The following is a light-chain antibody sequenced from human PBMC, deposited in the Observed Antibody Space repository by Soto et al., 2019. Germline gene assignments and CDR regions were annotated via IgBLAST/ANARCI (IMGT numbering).Light chain of an antibody. CDR2: EVS. J-gene: IGLJ1*01. CDR3: SSYSISTAYL. CDR1: SSDVGGYDY. V-gene: IGLV2-14*01. Sequence: QTVLTQPASVSGSHGQSITIYCTGTSSDVGGYDYVSWYQLHPGKAPKLMIFEVSNRPSGVSYRFSGSKSGNTASLTISGPQAEDEADYFCSSYSISTAYLFGTGTKVTVL.